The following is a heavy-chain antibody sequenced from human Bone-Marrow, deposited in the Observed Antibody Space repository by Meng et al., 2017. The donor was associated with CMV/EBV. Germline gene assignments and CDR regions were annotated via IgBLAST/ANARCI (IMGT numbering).Heavy chain of an antibody. D-gene: IGHD2-2*02. CDR3: AKDYCTSDRCYMRGFDS. Sequence: GGSLRLSCAASGFTFEDFGMAWVRQAPGKGLEWVASIYGKGGSIAYADSVKGRFSISRDNAKNSLFLQLNNLRAEDSALYFCAKDYCTSDRCYMRGFDSWGQGTLVTVSS. J-gene: IGHJ4*02. CDR1: GFTFEDFG. V-gene: IGHV3-20*04. CDR2: IYGKGGSI.